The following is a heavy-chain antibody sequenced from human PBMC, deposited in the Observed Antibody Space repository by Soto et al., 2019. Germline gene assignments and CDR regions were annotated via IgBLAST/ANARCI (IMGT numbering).Heavy chain of an antibody. CDR2: IKQDGSEK. CDR3: ASYYDFWSEDYYGMDV. V-gene: IGHV3-7*05. D-gene: IGHD3-3*01. J-gene: IGHJ6*02. Sequence: GGSLRLSCAASGFTFSSYWMSWVRQAPGKGLEWVANIKQDGSEKYYVDSVKGRFTISRDNAKNSLYLQMNSLRAEDTAVYYCASYYDFWSEDYYGMDVWGQGTTVTVSS. CDR1: GFTFSSYW.